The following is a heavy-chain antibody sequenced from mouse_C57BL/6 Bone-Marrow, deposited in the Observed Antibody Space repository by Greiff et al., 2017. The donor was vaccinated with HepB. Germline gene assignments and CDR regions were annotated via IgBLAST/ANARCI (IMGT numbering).Heavy chain of an antibody. V-gene: IGHV1-64*01. Sequence: VQLQQSGAELVKPGASVKLSCKASGYTFTSYWMHWVKQRPGQGLEWIGMIHPNSGSTNYNEKFKSKATLTVDKSSSTAYMQLSSLTSEDSAVYYCARVPPYYGSSHWYFDVWGTGTTVTVSS. J-gene: IGHJ1*03. CDR1: GYTFTSYW. CDR3: ARVPPYYGSSHWYFDV. CDR2: IHPNSGST. D-gene: IGHD1-1*01.